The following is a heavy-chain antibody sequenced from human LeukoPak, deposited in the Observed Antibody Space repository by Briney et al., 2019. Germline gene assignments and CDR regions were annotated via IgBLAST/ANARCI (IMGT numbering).Heavy chain of an antibody. CDR2: IIPILGIA. CDR3: ARDRGSYRVDY. V-gene: IGHV1-69*04. CDR1: GGTFSSYT. D-gene: IGHD1-26*01. J-gene: IGHJ4*02. Sequence: SVKVSCKASGGTFSSYTISWVRQAPGQGLEWTGRIIPILGIANYAQKFQGRVTITADKSTSTAYMELSSLRSEDTAVYYCARDRGSYRVDYWGQGTLVTVSS.